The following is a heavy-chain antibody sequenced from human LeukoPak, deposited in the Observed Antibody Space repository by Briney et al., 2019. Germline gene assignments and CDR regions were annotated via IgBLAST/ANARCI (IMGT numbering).Heavy chain of an antibody. CDR1: GFDFTVHW. Sequence: GESLKISCKGSGFDFTVHWIAWVRQMPGKGLEWMGIICPGDSNTKYSPSFQGHVTISADKSISTAYLQWSSLKASDTAMYYCARLHDSSGFPFDPWGQGTLVTVSS. J-gene: IGHJ5*02. CDR2: ICPGDSNT. V-gene: IGHV5-51*01. CDR3: ARLHDSSGFPFDP. D-gene: IGHD3-22*01.